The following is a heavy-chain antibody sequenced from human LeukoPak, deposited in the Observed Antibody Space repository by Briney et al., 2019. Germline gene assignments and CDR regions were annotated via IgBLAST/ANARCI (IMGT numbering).Heavy chain of an antibody. Sequence: GRSLRLSCAASGFTFDDYAMHWVRQVPGKGLEWVSGISWNSGSIGYADSVKGRFTISRDNAKNSLYLQMNSLRAEDTALYYCAKGSLLYDSSGYYWFDPWGQGTLVTVSS. CDR1: GFTFDDYA. D-gene: IGHD3-22*01. CDR3: AKGSLLYDSSGYYWFDP. CDR2: ISWNSGSI. J-gene: IGHJ5*02. V-gene: IGHV3-9*01.